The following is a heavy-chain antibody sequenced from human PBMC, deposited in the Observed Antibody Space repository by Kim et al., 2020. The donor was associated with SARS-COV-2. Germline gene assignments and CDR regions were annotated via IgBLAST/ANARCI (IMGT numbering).Heavy chain of an antibody. Sequence: ASVKVSCKASGYTFTSYAMHWVRQAPGQRLEWMGWINAGNGNTKYSHKFQGRVTITRDTSASTAYMELSSLRSEDTAVYYCASPLIAAAGKGSDDYWGQGTLVTVSS. CDR1: GYTFTSYA. CDR3: ASPLIAAAGKGSDDY. CDR2: INAGNGNT. V-gene: IGHV1-3*01. J-gene: IGHJ4*02. D-gene: IGHD6-13*01.